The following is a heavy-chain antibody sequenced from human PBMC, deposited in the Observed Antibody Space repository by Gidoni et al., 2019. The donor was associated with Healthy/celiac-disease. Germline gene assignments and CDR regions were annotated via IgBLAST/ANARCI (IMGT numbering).Heavy chain of an antibody. J-gene: IGHJ5*02. CDR3: ARGLPGEVGGWFDP. CDR1: GGSFSGYY. D-gene: IGHD2-15*01. Sequence: QVQLQQWGAGLLKPPETLSLTCAVYGGSFSGYYWSWIRQPPGKGLEWIGEINHSGSTNYNPSLKSRVTISVDTSKNQFSLKLSSVTAADTAVYYCARGLPGEVGGWFDPWGQGTLVTVSS. CDR2: INHSGST. V-gene: IGHV4-34*01.